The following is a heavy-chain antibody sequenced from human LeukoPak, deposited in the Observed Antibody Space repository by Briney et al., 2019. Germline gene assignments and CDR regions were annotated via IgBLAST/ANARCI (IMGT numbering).Heavy chain of an antibody. Sequence: PGGSLRLSCAASGFTFSNYGVYWVRQAPGRGLEWVSSIAATSGSTYYADSVKGRFTISRDNSKNTLYLQMNSLRAEDTALYYCAKAAYGDYVNWFDPWGQGTLVTVSS. CDR2: IAATSGST. CDR1: GFTFSNYG. J-gene: IGHJ5*02. D-gene: IGHD4-17*01. CDR3: AKAAYGDYVNWFDP. V-gene: IGHV3-23*01.